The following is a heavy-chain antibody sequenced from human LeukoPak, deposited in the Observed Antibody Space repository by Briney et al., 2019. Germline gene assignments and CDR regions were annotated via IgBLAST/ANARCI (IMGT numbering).Heavy chain of an antibody. Sequence: ASVRVSCKASGYTFTSYDINWVRQATGQGLEWMGWMNPNSGNTGYAQKFQGRVTMTRNTSISTAYMELSSLRSEDTAVYYCARGGASTPLGVVPAAMSNTRYYYFDYWGQGTLVTVSS. CDR3: ARGGASTPLGVVPAAMSNTRYYYFDY. J-gene: IGHJ4*02. V-gene: IGHV1-8*01. D-gene: IGHD2-2*01. CDR1: GYTFTSYD. CDR2: MNPNSGNT.